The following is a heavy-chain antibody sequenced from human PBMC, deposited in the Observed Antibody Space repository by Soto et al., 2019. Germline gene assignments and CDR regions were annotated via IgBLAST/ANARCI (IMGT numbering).Heavy chain of an antibody. CDR3: VRDADKVPPVQHMVQGDY. CDR1: GFTCSSYS. J-gene: IGHJ4*02. V-gene: IGHV3-48*01. D-gene: IGHD6-13*01. Sequence: DVQLVESGGGLVQPGGSLRLSCAASGFTCSSYSMNWVRQAPGKGLEWLAYIASSSSRTVYADSVKGRFTISRDNANNSLYLQMNSLRAEDTAVYYCVRDADKVPPVQHMVQGDYWGQGTLVTVSS. CDR2: IASSSSRT.